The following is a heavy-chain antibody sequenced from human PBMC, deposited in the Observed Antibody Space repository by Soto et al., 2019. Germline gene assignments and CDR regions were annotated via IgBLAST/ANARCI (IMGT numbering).Heavy chain of an antibody. CDR1: GYTFTSYA. Sequence: QVQLVQSGAEVKKPGASVKVSCKASGYTFTSYAIHWVRQAPGQRLEWMGWINAVNGNTKYSQKFQGRVTITRDTSASTAYMELSSLRYEVTAVYYCAIAPGSGGMDVWGQGTTVTVSS. J-gene: IGHJ6*02. D-gene: IGHD3-10*01. V-gene: IGHV1-3*01. CDR2: INAVNGNT. CDR3: AIAPGSGGMDV.